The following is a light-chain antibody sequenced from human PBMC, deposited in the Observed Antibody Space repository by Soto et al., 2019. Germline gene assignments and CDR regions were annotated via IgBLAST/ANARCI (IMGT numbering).Light chain of an antibody. CDR1: QSVRTGS. Sequence: EIVLTQSPGTLSLSPGERATLSCRASQSVRTGSLAWYQQKPGQAPRLLIYGASRRATGIPDRFSGSGSGTDFTLTISRLEPEDFAVYYCQQYGSSPRTFGQGTKVEIK. J-gene: IGKJ1*01. V-gene: IGKV3-20*01. CDR2: GAS. CDR3: QQYGSSPRT.